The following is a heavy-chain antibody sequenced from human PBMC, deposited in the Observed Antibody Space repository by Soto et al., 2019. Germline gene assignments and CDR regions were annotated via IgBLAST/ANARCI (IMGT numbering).Heavy chain of an antibody. J-gene: IGHJ6*02. V-gene: IGHV1-2*02. CDR3: ARQYCSSTSCSFYGMDV. CDR2: INPNSGGT. D-gene: IGHD2-2*01. Sequence: ASVKVSCKASGYTFTGYYMHWVRQAPGQGLEWMGWINPNSGGTNYAQKFQGRVTMTRDTSISTAYMELSRLRSDDTAVYYCARQYCSSTSCSFYGMDVWGQGTTVTVSS. CDR1: GYTFTGYY.